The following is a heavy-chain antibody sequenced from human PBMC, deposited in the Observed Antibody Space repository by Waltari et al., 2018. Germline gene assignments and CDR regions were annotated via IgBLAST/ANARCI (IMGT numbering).Heavy chain of an antibody. CDR2: IRGSGGST. D-gene: IGHD3-3*01. CDR3: AKDKNGDFWSGPGGYYYYGMDV. CDR1: GFTFSSYA. V-gene: IGHV3-23*04. J-gene: IGHJ6*02. Sequence: EVQLVESGGGLVQPGGSLRLSCAASGFTFSSYAMSWVRQAPGKGAEWVSAIRGSGGSTYYADSVKGRFTISRDNSKNTLYLQMNSLRAEDTAVYYCAKDKNGDFWSGPGGYYYYGMDVWGQGTTVTVSS.